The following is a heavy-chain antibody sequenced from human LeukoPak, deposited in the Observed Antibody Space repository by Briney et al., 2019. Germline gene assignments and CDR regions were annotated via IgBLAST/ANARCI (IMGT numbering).Heavy chain of an antibody. CDR1: GFTFVDYA. Sequence: PGGSLRLSCVGSGFTFVDYAMRWVRQAPGEGLEWVSGIKWNIGSTDYADSVKGRFTISRDNAKNSLYIQMNSLKTENMALYYCTKPSNSYYYEPSVYYFDSWGQGTMVTVSS. CDR3: TKPSNSYYYEPSVYYFDS. V-gene: IGHV3-9*03. CDR2: IKWNIGST. D-gene: IGHD3-22*01. J-gene: IGHJ4*02.